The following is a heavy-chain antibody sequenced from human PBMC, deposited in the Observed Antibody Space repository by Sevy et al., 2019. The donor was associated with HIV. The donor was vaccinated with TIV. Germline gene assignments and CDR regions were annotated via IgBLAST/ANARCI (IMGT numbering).Heavy chain of an antibody. Sequence: GGSLRLSCEASGFTFTDYYMSWIRQAPGKGLEWVSYISSSGSTIYYADSVKGRFTISRDNAKNSLYLQMNSLRAEDTAVYYCARDFTTFDYGGNPTHSDYFDFWGRGTLVTVSS. V-gene: IGHV3-11*04. CDR1: GFTFTDYY. CDR2: ISSSGSTI. CDR3: ARDFTTFDYGGNPTHSDYFDF. J-gene: IGHJ4*02. D-gene: IGHD4-17*01.